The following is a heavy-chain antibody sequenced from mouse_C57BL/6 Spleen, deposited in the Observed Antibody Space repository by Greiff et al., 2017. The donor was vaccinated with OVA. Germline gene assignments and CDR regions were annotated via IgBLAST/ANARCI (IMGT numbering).Heavy chain of an antibody. D-gene: IGHD2-5*01. CDR3: VRESNYNWYFDV. CDR2: IRSKSSNYAT. Sequence: EVQVVESGGGLVQPKGSLKLSCAASGFTFNTYAMHWVRQAPGKGLEWVARIRSKSSNYATYYADSVKDRFTISRDDSQSMLYLQMNNLKTEDTAMYYCVRESNYNWYFDVWGTGTTVTVSS. J-gene: IGHJ1*03. V-gene: IGHV10-3*01. CDR1: GFTFNTYA.